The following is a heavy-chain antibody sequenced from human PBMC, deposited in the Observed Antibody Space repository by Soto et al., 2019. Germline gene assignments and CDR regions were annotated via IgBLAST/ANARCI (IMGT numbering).Heavy chain of an antibody. CDR1: GGSISSGGYY. CDR2: IYYSGST. D-gene: IGHD6-13*01. CDR3: AREAAAGTTSAFDI. Sequence: SETLSLTCTVSGGSISSGGYYWSWIRQHPGKGLEWIGYIYYSGSTYYNPSLKSRVTISVETSKNQFSLKLSSVTAADTAVYYCAREAAAGTTSAFDIWGQGTMVTVSS. V-gene: IGHV4-31*03. J-gene: IGHJ3*02.